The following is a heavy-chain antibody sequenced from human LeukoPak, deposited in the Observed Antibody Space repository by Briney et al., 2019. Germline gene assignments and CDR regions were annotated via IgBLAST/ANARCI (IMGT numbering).Heavy chain of an antibody. J-gene: IGHJ4*02. V-gene: IGHV3-21*01. CDR3: MVVAATKDSFDY. D-gene: IGHD2-15*01. CDR2: ISSSSSYI. Sequence: GGSLRLSCAASGFTFSSYSMNWVRQAPGKGLEWASSISSSSSYIYYADSVKGRFTISRDNAKNSLYLQMNSLRAEDTAVYYCMVVAATKDSFDYWGQGTLVTVSS. CDR1: GFTFSSYS.